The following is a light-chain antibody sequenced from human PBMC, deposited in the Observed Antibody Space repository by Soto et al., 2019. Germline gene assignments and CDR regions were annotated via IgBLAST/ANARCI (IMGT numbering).Light chain of an antibody. CDR2: GAS. J-gene: IGKJ1*01. V-gene: IGKV3-20*01. CDR1: QSVSSSY. Sequence: EIVFTQSPVPLSLSPGEIATLSCSASQSVSSSYLAWYQQKPGQAPRLLIYGASSRATGIPDRFSGSGSGTEFTLTISSLQSEDFAVYHCQKYSYWPWKFGQGTKVDIK. CDR3: QKYSYWPWK.